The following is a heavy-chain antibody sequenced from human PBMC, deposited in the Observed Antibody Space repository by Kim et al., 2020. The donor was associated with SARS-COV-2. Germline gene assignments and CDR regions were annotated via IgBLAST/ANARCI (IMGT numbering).Heavy chain of an antibody. V-gene: IGHV4-34*01. CDR3: ARKHGVQAKYYFDY. Sequence: SETLSLTCAVYGGSFSGYYWSWIRQPPGKGLEWIGEINHSGSTNYNPSLKSRVTISVDTSKNQFSLKLSSVTAADTAVYYCARKHGVQAKYYFDYWGQGT. J-gene: IGHJ4*02. CDR1: GGSFSGYY. CDR2: INHSGST. D-gene: IGHD2-21*01.